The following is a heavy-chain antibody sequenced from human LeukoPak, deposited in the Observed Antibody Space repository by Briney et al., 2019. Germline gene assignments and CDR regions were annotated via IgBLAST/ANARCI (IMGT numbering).Heavy chain of an antibody. CDR1: GGSISSYY. D-gene: IGHD3-22*01. CDR2: IYIGGST. CDR3: ASAPDYYDGSGYFGV. J-gene: IGHJ6*04. V-gene: IGHV4-4*07. Sequence: SETLSLTCTVSGGSISSYYWSWIRQPGGKGLEWIGRIYIGGSTNYNPSLKSRVTMSVDTSKNQFSLKLTSLTAADTAVYYCASAPDYYDGSGYFGVWGKGTTVTVSS.